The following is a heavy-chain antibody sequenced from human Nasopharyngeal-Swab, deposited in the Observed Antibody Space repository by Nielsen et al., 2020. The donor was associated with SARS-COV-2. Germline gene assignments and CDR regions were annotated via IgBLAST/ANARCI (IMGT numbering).Heavy chain of an antibody. CDR3: AKDFSGSYGGMDV. Sequence: GESLKISCAAPGFTFSSYGMHWVRQAPGKGLEWVAVISYDGSSKYYADSVKGRFTISRDNSKNTLYLQMNSLRAEDTAVYYCAKDFSGSYGGMDVWGQGTTVTVSS. CDR1: GFTFSSYG. D-gene: IGHD1-26*01. CDR2: ISYDGSSK. J-gene: IGHJ6*02. V-gene: IGHV3-30*18.